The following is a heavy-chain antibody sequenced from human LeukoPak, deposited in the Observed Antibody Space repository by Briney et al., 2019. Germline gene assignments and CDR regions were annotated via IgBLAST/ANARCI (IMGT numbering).Heavy chain of an antibody. D-gene: IGHD3-22*01. CDR2: ITGRGDRS. CDR3: AKATSESSGYKFDS. Sequence: GASLRLSCAASGFTFNKYAMNWVRQTPGKGLEWVSTITGRGDRSEYADSVKGRFTISRDNSEGTLWLQMNSLRAEDTALYYCAKATSESSGYKFDSWGQGTLVTVSS. J-gene: IGHJ4*02. CDR1: GFTFNKYA. V-gene: IGHV3-23*01.